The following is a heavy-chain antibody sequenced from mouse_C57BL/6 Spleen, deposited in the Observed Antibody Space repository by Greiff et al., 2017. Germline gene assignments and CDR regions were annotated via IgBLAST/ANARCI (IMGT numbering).Heavy chain of an antibody. CDR1: GYAFSSSW. Sequence: VQLQQSGPELVKPGASVKISCKASGYAFSSSWMNWVKQRPGKGLEWIGRIYPGDGDNNYNGKFKGKATLTADKSSSTAYMQLSSLTSEDSAVYFCARSTVVDWYFDVWGTGTTVTVSS. J-gene: IGHJ1*03. CDR2: IYPGDGDN. V-gene: IGHV1-82*01. CDR3: ARSTVVDWYFDV. D-gene: IGHD1-1*01.